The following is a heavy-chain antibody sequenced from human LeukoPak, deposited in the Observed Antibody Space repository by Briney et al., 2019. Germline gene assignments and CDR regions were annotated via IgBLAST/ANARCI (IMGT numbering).Heavy chain of an antibody. J-gene: IGHJ4*02. V-gene: IGHV3-30*02. CDR1: GFTFSSYG. Sequence: GGSLRLSCAASGFTFSSYGMTWVRQAPGKGLEWVAFIRYDGSNKYYADSVKGRFTISRDNSKNTLYLQMDSLRAEDTAVYYCAKDPGTYYYDSSGYLDYWGQGTLVTVSS. D-gene: IGHD3-22*01. CDR2: IRYDGSNK. CDR3: AKDPGTYYYDSSGYLDY.